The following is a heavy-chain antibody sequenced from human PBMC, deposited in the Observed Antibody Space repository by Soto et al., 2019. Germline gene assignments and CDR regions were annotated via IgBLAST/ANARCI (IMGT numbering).Heavy chain of an antibody. CDR2: IYYSGST. Sequence: SETLSLTFTVSGCSIRSSRYYWGWIRQPPGKGLEWIGSIYYSGSTYFNPSLKSRVTISVDTSKNQFSLKLSSVTAADTAVYYCASLFYCSSTSCYYYYGMDVWGQGTTVT. CDR1: GCSIRSSRYY. J-gene: IGHJ6*02. D-gene: IGHD2-2*01. CDR3: ASLFYCSSTSCYYYYGMDV. V-gene: IGHV4-39*01.